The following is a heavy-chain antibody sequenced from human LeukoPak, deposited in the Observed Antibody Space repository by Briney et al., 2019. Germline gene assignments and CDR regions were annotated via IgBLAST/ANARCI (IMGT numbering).Heavy chain of an antibody. CDR2: INPSGSST. Sequence: GASVKVSCKASGYTFTSYYMHWVRQAPGQGLEWMGIINPSGSSTSYAQKFQGRVTMTRDTSTSTAYMELSRLRSDDTAVYYCARGYSGYDTFDYWGQGTLVTVSS. D-gene: IGHD5-12*01. V-gene: IGHV1-46*01. CDR3: ARGYSGYDTFDY. J-gene: IGHJ4*02. CDR1: GYTFTSYY.